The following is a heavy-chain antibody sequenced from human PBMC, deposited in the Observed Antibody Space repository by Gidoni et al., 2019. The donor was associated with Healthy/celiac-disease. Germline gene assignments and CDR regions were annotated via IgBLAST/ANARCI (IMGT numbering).Heavy chain of an antibody. J-gene: IGHJ4*02. CDR1: GGSISSYY. CDR3: ARLHSYGSLDY. V-gene: IGHV4-59*08. CDR2: IYYSGST. Sequence: QVQLQESGPGLVKPSETLSLTCTVPGGSISSYYWSWIRQPPGKGLEWIGYIYYSGSTNYNPSLKSRVTISVDTSKNQFSLKLSSVTAADTAVYYCARLHSYGSLDYWGQGTLVTVSS. D-gene: IGHD5-18*01.